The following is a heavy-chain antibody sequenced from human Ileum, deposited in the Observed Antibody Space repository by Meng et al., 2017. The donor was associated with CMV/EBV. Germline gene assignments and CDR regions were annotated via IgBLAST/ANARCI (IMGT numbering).Heavy chain of an antibody. D-gene: IGHD1-26*01. J-gene: IGHJ4*02. CDR1: GVPITSVSHS. CDR2: MYFSGIA. V-gene: IGHV4-39*07. CDR3: ARDLTNKWFYY. Sequence: QLQEAGAGLGKPAAPLPLTCTACGVPITSVSHSWAWFRQPPGKRLEWIGSMYFSGIADYNPSLKSRVTISLHATQKQFSLRLTSVTAADSAVYFCARDLTNKWFYYWGQGTLVTVSS.